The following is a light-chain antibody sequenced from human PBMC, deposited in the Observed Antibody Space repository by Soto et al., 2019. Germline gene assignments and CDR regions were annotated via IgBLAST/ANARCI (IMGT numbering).Light chain of an antibody. J-gene: IGKJ4*01. CDR3: LQDYNYPLT. CDR2: TTS. V-gene: IGKV1-6*01. Sequence: AIQMTQSPSSLSASVGDRVTITCRASQGIGNDLGWYQQKPGKAPKLLLYTTSNLQTGVPSRFSGNGSGTDFTLTISSLQPEDFATYYCLQDYNYPLTFGGGTKVEVK. CDR1: QGIGND.